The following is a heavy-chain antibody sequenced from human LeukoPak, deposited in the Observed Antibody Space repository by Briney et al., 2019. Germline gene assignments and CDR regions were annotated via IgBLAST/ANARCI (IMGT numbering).Heavy chain of an antibody. CDR2: ISYDGSNK. CDR3: AKLGDYYDSSGYYYPFDH. V-gene: IGHV3-30*18. Sequence: GGSLKLSCAASGFTFSSYGMHWVRQAPGKGLEWVAVISYDGSNKYYADSMKGRFTISRDNSKNTLYLQMNSLRAEDTAVYYCAKLGDYYDSSGYYYPFDHWGQGTLVTVSS. D-gene: IGHD3-22*01. CDR1: GFTFSSYG. J-gene: IGHJ4*02.